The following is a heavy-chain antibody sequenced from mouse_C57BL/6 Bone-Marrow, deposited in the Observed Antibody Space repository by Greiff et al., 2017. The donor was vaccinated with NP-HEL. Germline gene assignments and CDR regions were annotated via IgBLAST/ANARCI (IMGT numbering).Heavy chain of an antibody. V-gene: IGHV1-50*01. J-gene: IGHJ2*01. CDR3: ARWPFDY. Sequence: VQLQQPGAELVKPGASVKLSCKASGYTFTSYWMQWVKHRPGQGLEWIGEIDPSDSYTTYNQKFKGKATLTVDTSSSTAYMQLSSLTSEDSAVYYCARWPFDYWGQGTTLTVSS. CDR2: IDPSDSYT. CDR1: GYTFTSYW.